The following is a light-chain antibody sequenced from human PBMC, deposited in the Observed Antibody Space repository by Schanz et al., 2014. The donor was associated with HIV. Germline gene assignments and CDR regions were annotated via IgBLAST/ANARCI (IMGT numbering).Light chain of an antibody. J-gene: IGLJ1*01. Sequence: QSVLTQPPSASGTTGQRVTIFCSGSSSNIGSNPVNWYQHLPGTAPKVVIYNNNQRPSGVPDRFSGSRSGTSASLAISGLQSEDEADYYCAAWDHSLNAQYVFGSGTKLTVL. CDR3: AAWDHSLNAQYV. CDR2: NNN. CDR1: SSNIGSNP. V-gene: IGLV1-44*01.